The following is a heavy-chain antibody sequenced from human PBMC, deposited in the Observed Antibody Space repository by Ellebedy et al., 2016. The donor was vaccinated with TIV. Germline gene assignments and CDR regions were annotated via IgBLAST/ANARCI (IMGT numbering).Heavy chain of an antibody. Sequence: GGSLRLXXAASGFTFSNYWMHWVRQAPGRGLEWVANIKQDESEKYYVDSVKGRFTISRDNAKNSLYLQMNSLRVEDMAVYYCGRAMDVWGKGTTVTVSS. CDR1: GFTFSNYW. V-gene: IGHV3-7*01. CDR2: IKQDESEK. CDR3: GRAMDV. J-gene: IGHJ6*04.